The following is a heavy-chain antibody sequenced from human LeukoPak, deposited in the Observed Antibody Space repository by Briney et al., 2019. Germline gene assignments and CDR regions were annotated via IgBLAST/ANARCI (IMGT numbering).Heavy chain of an antibody. CDR1: GFTFSTYS. J-gene: IGHJ4*02. V-gene: IGHV3-21*01. D-gene: IGHD6-13*01. CDR2: ISPSSDYI. Sequence: GGSLRLSCAASGFTFSTYSMNWVRQAPGKGLEWVSSISPSSDYIFYADSVRGLFTISRDNAETSLYLQMNSLRAEDTAMYYCTRYGIAASKSWIDYWGQGTLVTVSS. CDR3: TRYGIAASKSWIDY.